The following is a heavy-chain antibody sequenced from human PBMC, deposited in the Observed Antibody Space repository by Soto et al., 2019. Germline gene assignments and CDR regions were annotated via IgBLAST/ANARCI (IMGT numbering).Heavy chain of an antibody. V-gene: IGHV3-23*01. J-gene: IGHJ2*01. CDR2: ISGSGGST. CDR3: AKNPDRYCSSTSCYLFWYFDL. D-gene: IGHD2-2*01. Sequence: EVQLLESGGGLVQPGGSLRLSCAASGFTFSSYAMSWVRQAPGKGLEWVSAISGSGGSTYYADSVKGRFTISRDNSKNTLYLQMNSLRADDTAVYYCAKNPDRYCSSTSCYLFWYFDLWGRGTLVTVSS. CDR1: GFTFSSYA.